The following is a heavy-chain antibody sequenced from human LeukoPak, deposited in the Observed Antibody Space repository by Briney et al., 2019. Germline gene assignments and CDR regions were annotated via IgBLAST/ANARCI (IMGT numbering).Heavy chain of an antibody. V-gene: IGHV1-69*13. CDR3: ARGTDDYIVATTSFEY. D-gene: IGHD5-12*01. CDR1: GDSFSTYV. Sequence: SVKVSCKASGDSFSTYVISWARQAPGQGLEWMGGVIPMVGTANIAQKFQGRVTITADESTSTAYMELSSLRSDDTAVYYCARGTDDYIVATTSFEYWGQGTLVTVSS. CDR2: VIPMVGTA. J-gene: IGHJ4*02.